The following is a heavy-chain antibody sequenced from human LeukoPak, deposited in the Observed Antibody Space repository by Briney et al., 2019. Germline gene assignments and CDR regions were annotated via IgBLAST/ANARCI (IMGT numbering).Heavy chain of an antibody. CDR3: AKVHSSGYYYPSYYFDY. D-gene: IGHD3-22*01. CDR2: ISYDGSNK. Sequence: SGGSLRLSCTGSGFTFGAYSMAWVRQAPGKGLEWVAVISYDGSNKYYADSVKGRFTISRDNSKNTLYLQMNSLRAEDTAVYYCAKVHSSGYYYPSYYFDYWGQGTLVTVSS. J-gene: IGHJ4*02. CDR1: GFTFGAYS. V-gene: IGHV3-30*04.